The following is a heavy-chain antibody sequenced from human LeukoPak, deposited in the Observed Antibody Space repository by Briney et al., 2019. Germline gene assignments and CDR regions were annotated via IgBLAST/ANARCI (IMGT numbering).Heavy chain of an antibody. J-gene: IGHJ4*02. CDR3: ARGLGRPRYSSSWGLVARYYFDY. Sequence: SETLSLTCAVYGGSFSGYYWSCIRQPPGKGLEWIGEINHSGSTNYNPSLKSRVTISVDTSKNQFSLKLSSVTAADTAVYYCARGLGRPRYSSSWGLVARYYFDYWGQGTLVTVSS. CDR1: GGSFSGYY. V-gene: IGHV4-34*01. CDR2: INHSGST. D-gene: IGHD6-13*01.